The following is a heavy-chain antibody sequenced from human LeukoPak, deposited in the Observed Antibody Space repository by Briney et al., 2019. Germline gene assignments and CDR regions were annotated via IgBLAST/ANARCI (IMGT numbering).Heavy chain of an antibody. CDR2: INVDGSTT. CDR1: GFTFSTYW. V-gene: IGHV3-74*01. Sequence: GGSLRLSCAASGFTFSTYWMHWVRQGPGKGLVWVSRINVDGSTTTYADSVKGRFTISRDNAKNTLYLQMNSLRAEDTAVYYCARGPSHSSSWYGLDDWGQGALVTVFS. J-gene: IGHJ4*02. CDR3: ARGPSHSSSWYGLDD. D-gene: IGHD6-13*01.